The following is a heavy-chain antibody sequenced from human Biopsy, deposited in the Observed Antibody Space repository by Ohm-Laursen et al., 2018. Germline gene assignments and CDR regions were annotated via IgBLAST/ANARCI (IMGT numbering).Heavy chain of an antibody. D-gene: IGHD5-12*01. V-gene: IGHV4-59*01. J-gene: IGHJ3*02. CDR2: IYYSGGT. CDR1: GVSISTYY. CDR3: AREAIGVATAFDI. Sequence: ETLSLTCTVSGVSISTYYWSWIRQSPGRGLEWIAYIYYSGGTDYNPSLKSRVTISLDTSKNQFSLKLSSVTAADTAIYYCAREAIGVATAFDIWGQGTMVTVSS.